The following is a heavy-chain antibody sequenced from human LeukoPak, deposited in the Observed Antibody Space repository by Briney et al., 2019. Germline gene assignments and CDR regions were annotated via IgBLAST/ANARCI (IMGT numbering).Heavy chain of an antibody. V-gene: IGHV3-7*01. CDR1: GFTFGDCW. J-gene: IGHJ4*02. Sequence: GGSLRLSCAVSGFTFGDCWMTWVRHPPGKGLEWVASINADGSETYYVDSMKGRFTISRDNAKNSLYLQMNSLRVEDTAVYYCARDRPLSGAYFYWGQGTLVTVSS. D-gene: IGHD1-26*01. CDR3: ARDRPLSGAYFY. CDR2: INADGSET.